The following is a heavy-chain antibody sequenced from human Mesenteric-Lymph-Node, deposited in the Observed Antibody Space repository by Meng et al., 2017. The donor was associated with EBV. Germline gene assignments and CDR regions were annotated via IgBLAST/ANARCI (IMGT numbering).Heavy chain of an antibody. V-gene: IGHV1-18*01. Sequence: VQLVQSGGGVKKPGASVRVSCKASGYTYTSYGIIWVRQAPGQGLEWVGWISAYNGNTNYAQKVQGRVTMTTDTSTTTAYMELRRLRSDDTAVYYCAREGDWTTFDYWGQGALVTVSS. CDR3: AREGDWTTFDY. CDR1: GYTYTSYG. D-gene: IGHD3/OR15-3a*01. CDR2: ISAYNGNT. J-gene: IGHJ4*02.